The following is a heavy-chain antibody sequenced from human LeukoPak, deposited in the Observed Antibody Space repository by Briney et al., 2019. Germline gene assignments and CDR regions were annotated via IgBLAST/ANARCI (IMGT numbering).Heavy chain of an antibody. Sequence: ASVKVSCKASGYTFTSYGISWVRQAPGQGLGWMGWINPNSGGTNYAQKFQGRVTMTRDTSISTAYMELSRLRSDDTAVYYCARDSFTMVRGGRFDPWGQGTLVTVSS. J-gene: IGHJ5*02. D-gene: IGHD3-10*01. CDR1: GYTFTSYG. CDR2: INPNSGGT. CDR3: ARDSFTMVRGGRFDP. V-gene: IGHV1-2*02.